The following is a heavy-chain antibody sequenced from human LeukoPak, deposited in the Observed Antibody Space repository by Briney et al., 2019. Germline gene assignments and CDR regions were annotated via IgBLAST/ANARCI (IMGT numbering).Heavy chain of an antibody. V-gene: IGHV4-34*01. J-gene: IGHJ4*02. D-gene: IGHD6-13*01. CDR2: INHSGST. CDR1: GGSFSGYY. Sequence: SETLSLTCAVYGGSFSGYYWSWIRQPPGKGLEWIGEINHSGSTNYNPSLKSRVTISVDTSKNQFSLKLSSVTAADTAVYYCARAKQQLVRCDYWGQGTLVTVSS. CDR3: ARAKQQLVRCDY.